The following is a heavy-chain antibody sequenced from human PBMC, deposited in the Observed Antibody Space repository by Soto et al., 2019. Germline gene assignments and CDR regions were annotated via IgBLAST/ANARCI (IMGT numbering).Heavy chain of an antibody. J-gene: IGHJ4*02. CDR2: IKQDGSEK. D-gene: IGHD3-22*01. V-gene: IGHV3-7*04. CDR1: GFTFSSYW. Sequence: EVQLVESGGGLVQPGGSLRLSCAASGFTFSSYWMSWVRQAPGKGLEWVANIKQDGSEKYYVDSVKGRFTISRDNAKNSLYLQMNSLRAEDRAVYYCARDYYDSSGPGGVFDYLGQGTLVTVSS. CDR3: ARDYYDSSGPGGVFDY.